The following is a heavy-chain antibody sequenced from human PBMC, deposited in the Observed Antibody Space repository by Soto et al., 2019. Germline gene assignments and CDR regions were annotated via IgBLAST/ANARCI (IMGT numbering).Heavy chain of an antibody. D-gene: IGHD3-10*01. CDR2: IIRALDMI. CDR1: GDNFTNLA. V-gene: IGHV1-69*09. Sequence: QVQLVQAGAEVAKPGSSVKVSCKASGDNFTNLALSWLRQAPGQGLVWMGGIIRALDMIKYAEKFQGRVTVTADHATSTLYLQLRSLTSEDTAVYYCASDHFSGVTWAHFFAHWVQGTLVTVSS. J-gene: IGHJ5*02. CDR3: ASDHFSGVTWAHFFAH.